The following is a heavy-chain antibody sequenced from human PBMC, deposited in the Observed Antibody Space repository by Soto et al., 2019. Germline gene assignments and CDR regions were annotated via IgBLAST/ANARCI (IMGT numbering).Heavy chain of an antibody. D-gene: IGHD3-3*01. Sequence: ASVKVSCKTSGYTFNTYGINWVRQAPGQGLELMGWISAYDGKTTYAEKFQGRVTMTTDTSTSTAYMELRSLRSDDTAIYYCARDTHEFWTSYWLDPWGQGTTVTVYS. V-gene: IGHV1-18*01. CDR1: GYTFNTYG. J-gene: IGHJ5*02. CDR2: ISAYDGKT. CDR3: ARDTHEFWTSYWLDP.